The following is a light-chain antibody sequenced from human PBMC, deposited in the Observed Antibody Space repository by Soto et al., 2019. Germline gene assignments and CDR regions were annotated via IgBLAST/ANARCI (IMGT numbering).Light chain of an antibody. J-gene: IGKJ2*01. CDR3: HHYNNWPPRNT. V-gene: IGKV3-11*01. Sequence: EIVLTQSPATLSLSPGERATLSCRASQGVSSYLAWYQQKPGQAPRLVIYDAFHRATGIPARFSGSGSGTDFTLTISGLQSEDFGIYYCHHYNNWPPRNTFGQGTKLEIK. CDR2: DAF. CDR1: QGVSSY.